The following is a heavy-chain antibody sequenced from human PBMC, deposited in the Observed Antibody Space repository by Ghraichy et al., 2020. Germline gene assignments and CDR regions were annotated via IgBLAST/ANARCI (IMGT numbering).Heavy chain of an antibody. Sequence: GGSLRLSCAASGFTVSSNYMSWVRQAPGKGLEWVSVIHSDGRTEYADSVKDRFNLSRDNSKNMVYLQSNNLRVEDTAVYYCARGLRFYDSSDVDNWGQGTLVTVSS. CDR2: IHSDGRT. J-gene: IGHJ4*02. CDR3: ARGLRFYDSSDVDN. D-gene: IGHD3-22*01. CDR1: GFTVSSNY. V-gene: IGHV3-53*01.